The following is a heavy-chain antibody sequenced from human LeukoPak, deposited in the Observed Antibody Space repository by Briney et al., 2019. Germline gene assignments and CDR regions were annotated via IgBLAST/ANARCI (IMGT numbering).Heavy chain of an antibody. D-gene: IGHD3-22*01. V-gene: IGHV3-21*01. J-gene: IGHJ4*02. CDR3: SREAFSYDTSGYLVD. Sequence: GGSLRLSCAASGFIFSNYNMNWVRQAPGKGLEWVSCIGSRSTYISYADSLKGRFTVSRDNAKDSLYLQMNSLRAEDTAVYYCSREAFSYDTSGYLVDWGQGTLVTVSS. CDR2: IGSRSTYI. CDR1: GFIFSNYN.